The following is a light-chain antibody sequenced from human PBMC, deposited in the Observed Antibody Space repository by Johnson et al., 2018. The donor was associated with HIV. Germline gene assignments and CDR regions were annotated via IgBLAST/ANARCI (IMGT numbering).Light chain of an antibody. CDR2: DNN. V-gene: IGLV1-51*01. CDR3: GTWDSSLSYYV. J-gene: IGLJ1*01. CDR1: SSNIGNNY. Sequence: QSALTQPPSVSAAPGQKVTISCSGSSSNIGNNYVSWYQQLPGTAPKLLIYDNNKRPSGIPDRFSGSKSGTSATLGIPGLKTGDEADYYCGTWDSSLSYYVFGTATKVTVL.